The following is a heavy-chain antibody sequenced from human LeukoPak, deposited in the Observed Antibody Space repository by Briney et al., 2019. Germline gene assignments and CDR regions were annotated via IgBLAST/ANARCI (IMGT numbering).Heavy chain of an antibody. CDR3: ARGGGDYYDSSGYYHMGYYFDF. CDR1: GFTFSSYA. J-gene: IGHJ4*02. CDR2: INGSGDRT. D-gene: IGHD3-22*01. Sequence: GGSLRLSCAASGFTFSSYAMSWVRQAPGKGLEWVSDINGSGDRTYYADSVKGRFTISRDNSKNTLYLQMNSLRAEDTAVYYCARGGGDYYDSSGYYHMGYYFDFWGQGTLVTVSS. V-gene: IGHV3-23*01.